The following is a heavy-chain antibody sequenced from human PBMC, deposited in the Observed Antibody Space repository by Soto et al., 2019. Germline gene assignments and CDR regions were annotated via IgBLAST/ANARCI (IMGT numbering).Heavy chain of an antibody. CDR2: INPNSGGT. Sequence: QVQLVQSGAEVKKPGASVKVSCKASGYTFTGYYMHWVRQAPGQGLEWMGWINPNSGGTNYAQKLQGWVTMTRDTSISTAYMELSRLRSDDTAVYYCARVGIQLRGAYFDYWGQGTLVTVSS. D-gene: IGHD5-18*01. CDR1: GYTFTGYY. J-gene: IGHJ4*02. CDR3: ARVGIQLRGAYFDY. V-gene: IGHV1-2*04.